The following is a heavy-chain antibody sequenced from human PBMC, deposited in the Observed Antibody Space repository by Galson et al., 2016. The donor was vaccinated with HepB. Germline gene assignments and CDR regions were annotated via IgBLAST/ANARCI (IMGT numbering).Heavy chain of an antibody. J-gene: IGHJ5*02. CDR2: ISSGGSHI. CDR3: ARSEILPANWCDP. CDR1: GFSFSDYS. V-gene: IGHV3-21*01. Sequence: SLRLSCAASGFSFSDYSMNWVRQAPGKGLEWVSSISSGGSHIYYADSVKGRFIISRDNAKNSLYLQMNSLRAEDTSVYYCARSEILPANWCDPWGQGTVVTVSS. D-gene: IGHD3-10*01.